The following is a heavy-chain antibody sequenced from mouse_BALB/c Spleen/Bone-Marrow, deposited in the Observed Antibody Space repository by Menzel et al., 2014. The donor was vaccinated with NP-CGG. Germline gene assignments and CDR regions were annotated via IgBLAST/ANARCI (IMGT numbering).Heavy chain of an antibody. CDR3: ARGGISVDF. J-gene: IGHJ2*01. V-gene: IGHV1-80*01. CDR1: GYAFSSYW. Sequence: VKLMESGAELVRPGSSVKISCKASGYAFSSYWMNWVKQRPGQGLEWIGQIYPGDSDTDYNGRFKGKATLTADKSSNTAYMQLTSLTSEDSAVYFCARGGISVDFWGQGTTLIVSS. CDR2: IYPGDSDT.